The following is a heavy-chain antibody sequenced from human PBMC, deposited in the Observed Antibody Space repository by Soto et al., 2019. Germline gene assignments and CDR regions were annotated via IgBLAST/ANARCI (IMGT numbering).Heavy chain of an antibody. Sequence: PSETLSLTCTVSGGSISSYYWSWIRQPPGKGLEWIGYIYYSGSTNYNPSLKSRVTISVDTSKNQFSLKLSSVTAADTAVYYCARTTYYDFWSGFKSSSYNWFDPWGQGTLVTVSS. J-gene: IGHJ5*02. CDR2: IYYSGST. V-gene: IGHV4-59*01. CDR1: GGSISSYY. CDR3: ARTTYYDFWSGFKSSSYNWFDP. D-gene: IGHD3-3*01.